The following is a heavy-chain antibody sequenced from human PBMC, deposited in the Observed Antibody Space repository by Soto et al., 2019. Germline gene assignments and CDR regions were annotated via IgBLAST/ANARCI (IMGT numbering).Heavy chain of an antibody. CDR2: IHYSGSA. J-gene: IGHJ6*02. D-gene: IGHD3-3*01. Sequence: SQTLSLTCTVSGCSIRSAGYYCSWIRQHPGKGLEWIGYIHYSGSASYTPSLKSRVIISVDTSKNQFSLKLSSVTAADTAVYYCAREVTIFGGGMDVWGQGTTVT. CDR3: AREVTIFGGGMDV. CDR1: GCSIRSAGYY. V-gene: IGHV4-31*02.